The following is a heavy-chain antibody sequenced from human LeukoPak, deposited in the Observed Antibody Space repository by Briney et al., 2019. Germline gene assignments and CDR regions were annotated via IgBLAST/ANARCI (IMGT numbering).Heavy chain of an antibody. CDR1: GGSISSYY. CDR2: IYTDGST. D-gene: IGHD5-12*01. CDR3: AKTGNGYDPLYYYYYMDV. V-gene: IGHV4-4*09. Sequence: SETLSLTCSVSGGSISSYYWSWIRQPPGKGLEWLAFIYTDGSTNYNPSLKGRVTISVDTSSNQFSLKLSSVTAADTAVYFCAKTGNGYDPLYYYYYMDVWGKGTTVTVSS. J-gene: IGHJ6*03.